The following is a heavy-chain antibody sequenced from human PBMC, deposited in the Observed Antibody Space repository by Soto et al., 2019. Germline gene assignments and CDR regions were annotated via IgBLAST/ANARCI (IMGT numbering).Heavy chain of an antibody. J-gene: IGHJ4*02. Sequence: ASVKVSCKASGYRFTSYAMHWVRQAPGPRLEWMGWINPGNGRTEYSQHFQGRVTIARDTSTSTVYMELSSLTSEDTAVYYCARGTNDYGDLLYFDYWGQGTLVTVSS. V-gene: IGHV1-3*01. CDR3: ARGTNDYGDLLYFDY. CDR2: INPGNGRT. CDR1: GYRFTSYA. D-gene: IGHD4-17*01.